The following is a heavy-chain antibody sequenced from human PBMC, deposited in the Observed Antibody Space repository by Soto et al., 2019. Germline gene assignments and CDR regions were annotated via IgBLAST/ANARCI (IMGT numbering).Heavy chain of an antibody. J-gene: IGHJ4*02. CDR2: INSDGSSP. V-gene: IGHV3-74*01. Sequence: GGSLRLSCAASVFTFSSYWMHWVRQVPGKGLVWVSRINSDGSSPNYADSVKGRFTISRDSAENTVYLQMDSLRAEDTAVYYWARDPFLGPIDYWGLEPLVTVSS. CDR3: ARDPFLGPIDY. D-gene: IGHD3-16*01. CDR1: VFTFSSYW.